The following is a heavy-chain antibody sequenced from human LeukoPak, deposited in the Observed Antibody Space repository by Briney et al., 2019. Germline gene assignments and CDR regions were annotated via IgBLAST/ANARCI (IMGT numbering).Heavy chain of an antibody. J-gene: IGHJ3*02. D-gene: IGHD3-16*01. CDR1: GFTFSSYA. V-gene: IGHV3-23*01. CDR3: ARAPYDYVWGAWVAFDI. Sequence: PGGSLRLSCAASGFTFSSYAMSWVRQAPGKGLEWVSAISGSGGSTYYADSVKGRFTISRDNSKNTLYLQMNSLRAEDTAVYYCARAPYDYVWGAWVAFDIWGQGTMVTVSS. CDR2: ISGSGGST.